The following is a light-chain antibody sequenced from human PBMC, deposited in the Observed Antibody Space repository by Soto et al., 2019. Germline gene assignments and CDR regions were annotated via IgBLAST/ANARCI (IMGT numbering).Light chain of an antibody. J-gene: IGKJ1*01. CDR2: GAS. CDR1: QSVSSNY. V-gene: IGKV3-20*01. Sequence: EIVLTQPPGTLSLSPGDRATLSCRASQSVSSNYLAWYQQKPGQAPRLLIYGASIRATGIPDRFSGSGSGTDFTLTIRRLEPEDFAVYFCHQYGSSPRTFGQGTKVEIK. CDR3: HQYGSSPRT.